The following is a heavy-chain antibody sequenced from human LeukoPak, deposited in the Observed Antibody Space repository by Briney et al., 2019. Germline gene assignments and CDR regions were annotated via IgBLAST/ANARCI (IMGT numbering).Heavy chain of an antibody. CDR2: SYHTGST. CDR3: ARSPRGDYYGMDV. J-gene: IGHJ6*02. D-gene: IGHD3-10*01. V-gene: IGHV4-38-2*02. Sequence: SETLSLTCTVSGYSITSGYYWGWIRQTPGKGLEWIGSSYHTGSTLYNPSLKSRVTISVDRSKNQFSLKLSSVTAADTAVYYCARSPRGDYYGMDVWGQGTTVTVSS. CDR1: GYSITSGYY.